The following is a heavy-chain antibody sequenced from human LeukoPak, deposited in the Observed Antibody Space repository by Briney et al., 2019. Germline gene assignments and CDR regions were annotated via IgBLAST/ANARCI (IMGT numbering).Heavy chain of an antibody. Sequence: LGESLKISCKGSGYSFTSYWIGWVRQMPGKGLEWMGIIYPGDSDTRYSPSFQGQVTISADKSISTAYLQWSSLKASDTAMYYCARLYPTVTTVDYYYYMDVWGKGTTVTVSS. V-gene: IGHV5-51*01. CDR1: GYSFTSYW. CDR3: ARLYPTVTTVDYYYYMDV. D-gene: IGHD4-17*01. J-gene: IGHJ6*03. CDR2: IYPGDSDT.